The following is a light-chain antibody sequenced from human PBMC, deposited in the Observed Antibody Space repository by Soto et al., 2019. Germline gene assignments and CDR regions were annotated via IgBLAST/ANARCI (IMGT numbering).Light chain of an antibody. CDR2: EVT. Sequence: SLLTQPPPPSGSPGQSVTISCTRNSSDVGGYNYVSWYQQYPGRAPKLMIYEVTKRPPGVPDRFSGSKSGNTASLTVSGLQAEDEADYYCSSYAASNNFYFVFGGGTKVTVL. CDR1: SSDVGGYNY. J-gene: IGLJ3*02. CDR3: SSYAASNNFYFV. V-gene: IGLV2-8*01.